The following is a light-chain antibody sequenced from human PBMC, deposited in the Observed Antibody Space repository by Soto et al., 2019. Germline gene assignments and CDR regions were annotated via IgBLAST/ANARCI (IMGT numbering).Light chain of an antibody. CDR1: TSNIGAGYE. J-gene: IGLJ3*02. Sequence: QSVLTQPPSVSGAPGQRVTISCTGSTSNIGAGYEVHWYQQLPGTAPKLLVSGHNIRPSGVPDRFSGFKSGASDSLVITGLQAEDEADYYCQSYDNSLSGSGVFGGGTKLTVL. CDR2: GHN. V-gene: IGLV1-40*01. CDR3: QSYDNSLSGSGV.